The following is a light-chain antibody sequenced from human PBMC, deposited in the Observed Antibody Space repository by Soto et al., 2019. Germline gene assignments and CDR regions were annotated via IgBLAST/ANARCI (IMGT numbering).Light chain of an antibody. Sequence: QLVLTQSPSASASRGASVKLTCTLSSGHSNYAIAWHQQQSEKGPRYLMKLNSDGSHSKGDGIPDRFSGSSSGAKPFLTISSLQYEDEADYYCHTWGSGIVVFGGGTKLTVL. CDR1: SGHSNYA. CDR3: HTWGSGIVV. CDR2: LNSDGSH. V-gene: IGLV4-69*01. J-gene: IGLJ2*01.